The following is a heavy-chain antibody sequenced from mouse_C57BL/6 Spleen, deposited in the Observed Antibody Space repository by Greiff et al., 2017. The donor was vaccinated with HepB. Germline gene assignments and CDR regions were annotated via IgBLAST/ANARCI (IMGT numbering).Heavy chain of an antibody. Sequence: QVQLQQSGAELVKPGASVKLSCKASGYTFTSYWMHWVKQRPGRGLEWIGRIDPNSGGTKYNEKFKSKATLTVDKPSSTAYLQLSSLTSEDSAVYYCATGVTVVATDAREYWGKGTSVTVSS. CDR3: ATGVTVVATDAREY. V-gene: IGHV1-72*01. CDR1: GYTFTSYW. CDR2: IDPNSGGT. J-gene: IGHJ4*01. D-gene: IGHD1-1*01.